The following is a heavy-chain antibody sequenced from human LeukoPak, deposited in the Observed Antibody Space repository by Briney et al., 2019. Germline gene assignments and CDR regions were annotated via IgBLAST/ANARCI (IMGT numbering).Heavy chain of an antibody. V-gene: IGHV3-30-3*01. J-gene: IGHJ4*02. CDR3: ARETHYDILTGPLDY. Sequence: HAGGSLRLSCAASGFTFSSYAMHWVRQAPGKGLEWVAVISYDGSNKYYADSVKGRFTISRDNSKNTLYLQMDSLRAEDTAVYYCARETHYDILTGPLDYWGQGTLVTVSS. D-gene: IGHD3-9*01. CDR2: ISYDGSNK. CDR1: GFTFSSYA.